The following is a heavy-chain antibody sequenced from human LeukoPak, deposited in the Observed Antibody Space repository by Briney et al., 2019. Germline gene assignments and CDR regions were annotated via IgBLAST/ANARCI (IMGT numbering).Heavy chain of an antibody. D-gene: IGHD3-10*02. CDR1: GLNFSSKY. V-gene: IGHV3-53*01. CDR2: IYSGGTT. J-gene: IGHJ6*04. Sequence: PGGSLRLSCAASGLNFSSKYMSWVRQAPGKGLELVSVIYSGGTTYYADSVKGRFTISRDNAKNSLYLQMNSLRAEDTAVYYCAELGITMIGGVWGKGTTVTISS. CDR3: AELGITMIGGV.